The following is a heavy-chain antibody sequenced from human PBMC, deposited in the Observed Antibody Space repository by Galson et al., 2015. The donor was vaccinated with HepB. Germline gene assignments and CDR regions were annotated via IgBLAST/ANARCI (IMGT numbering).Heavy chain of an antibody. J-gene: IGHJ4*02. CDR3: VKADCSSTSCYSSFDY. Sequence: SLRLSCAASGFTFSSYAMHWVRQAPGKGLEYVSAISSNGGSTYYADSVKGRFTISRDNSKNTLYLQMSSLRAEDTAVYYCVKADCSSTSCYSSFDYWGQGTLVTVSS. D-gene: IGHD2-2*02. CDR1: GFTFSSYA. CDR2: ISSNGGST. V-gene: IGHV3-64D*06.